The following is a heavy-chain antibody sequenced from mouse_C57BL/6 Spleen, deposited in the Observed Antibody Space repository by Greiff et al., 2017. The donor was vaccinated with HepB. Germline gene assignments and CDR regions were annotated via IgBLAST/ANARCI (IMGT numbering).Heavy chain of an antibody. D-gene: IGHD1-1*01. V-gene: IGHV1-50*01. J-gene: IGHJ4*01. CDR1: GYTFTSYW. Sequence: VQLQQPGAELVKPGASVKLSCKASGYTFTSYWMQWVKQRPGQGLEWIGESDPSDSYTNYNQKFKGKATLTVDTSSSTAYMQLSSLTSEDSAVYYCARDDYYGPSYAMDYWGQGTSVTVSS. CDR2: SDPSDSYT. CDR3: ARDDYYGPSYAMDY.